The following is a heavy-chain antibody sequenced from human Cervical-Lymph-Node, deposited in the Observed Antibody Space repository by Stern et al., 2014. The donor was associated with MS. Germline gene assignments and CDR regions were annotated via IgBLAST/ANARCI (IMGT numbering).Heavy chain of an antibody. D-gene: IGHD6-19*01. CDR2: SYTSGNT. V-gene: IGHV4-61*02. J-gene: IGHJ5*02. CDR3: AREAVAADNNWFDP. Sequence: QVQLQESGPGLVKPSQTLSLTCTVSGGSVNSGTYYWSWIRQPAGKGLEWIGRSYTSGNTKYNPSLKSRVTISIDTPKTQFSLKLSSVTAADTAVYYCAREAVAADNNWFDPWGQGTLVTVSS. CDR1: GGSVNSGTYY.